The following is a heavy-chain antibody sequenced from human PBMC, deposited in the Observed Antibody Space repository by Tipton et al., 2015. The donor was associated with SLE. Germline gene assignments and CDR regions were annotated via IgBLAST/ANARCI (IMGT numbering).Heavy chain of an antibody. CDR1: GFTFSSYE. Sequence: GSLRLSCAASGFTFSSYEMNWVRQAPGKGLEWVSYISSSGSTIYYADSVKGRFTISRDNAKNSLYLQMNSLRAEDTAVYYCAGGCYDFWSGYYTEDAFDIWGQGTMVTVSS. CDR2: ISSSGSTI. CDR3: AGGCYDFWSGYYTEDAFDI. V-gene: IGHV3-48*03. D-gene: IGHD3-3*01. J-gene: IGHJ3*02.